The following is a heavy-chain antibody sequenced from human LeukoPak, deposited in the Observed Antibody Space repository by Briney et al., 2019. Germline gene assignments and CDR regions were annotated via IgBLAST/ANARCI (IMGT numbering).Heavy chain of an antibody. D-gene: IGHD2-2*01. CDR1: GYTFTSYG. CDR3: AVCTSCYYYYYYYYGMDV. J-gene: IGHJ6*02. Sequence: ASVKVSCKASGYTFTSYGISWVRQAPGQGLEWMGWISAYNGNTNYAQKLQGRVTMTTDTSTSTAYMELRSLRSDDTAVYYCAVCTSCYYYYYYYYGMDVRGQGTTVTVSS. V-gene: IGHV1-18*01. CDR2: ISAYNGNT.